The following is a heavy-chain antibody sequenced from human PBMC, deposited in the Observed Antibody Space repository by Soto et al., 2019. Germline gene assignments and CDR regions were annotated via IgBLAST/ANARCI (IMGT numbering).Heavy chain of an antibody. CDR1: GDSVSSNSAA. CDR3: ARGFLGYSSSWPGWNWFDR. CDR2: TYYRSKWYN. D-gene: IGHD6-13*01. J-gene: IGHJ5*02. Sequence: PSQTLSLTCAISGDSVSSNSAAWNWIRQSPSRGLEWLGRTYYRSKWYNDYAVSVKSRITINPDTSKNQFSLQLNSVTPEDTAVYYCARGFLGYSSSWPGWNWFDRWGQGTLVTVSS. V-gene: IGHV6-1*01.